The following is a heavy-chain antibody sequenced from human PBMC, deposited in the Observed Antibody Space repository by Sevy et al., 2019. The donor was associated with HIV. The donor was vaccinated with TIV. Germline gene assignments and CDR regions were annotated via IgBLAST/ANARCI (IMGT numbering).Heavy chain of an antibody. Sequence: GGSLRLSCAASGFTFSSYDMHWVRQAPGKGLEWVAVISYDGRGKTYADSVKGRFTISRDNAKNTLYLQMNCLRVEDSAAFYCAAVALTFGGDPYENHHFMDVWGRGTRVTASS. D-gene: IGHD3-16*01. V-gene: IGHV3-30*03. J-gene: IGHJ6*03. CDR2: ISYDGRGK. CDR3: AAVALTFGGDPYENHHFMDV. CDR1: GFTFSSYD.